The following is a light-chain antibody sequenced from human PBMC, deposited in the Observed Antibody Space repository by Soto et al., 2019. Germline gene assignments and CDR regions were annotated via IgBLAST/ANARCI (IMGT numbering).Light chain of an antibody. Sequence: APSQPASLFGAPRQAVTLSPAGTSRDIGNYNLVSWYQQHPGKAPKLIICEVNKWPSGVSSRFSGSKSGNTASLTISGLQAEDEADYYCCSYAGTVAYVFGTGTKVTVL. CDR1: SRDIGNYNL. V-gene: IGLV2-23*02. CDR3: CSYAGTVAYV. CDR2: EVN. J-gene: IGLJ1*01.